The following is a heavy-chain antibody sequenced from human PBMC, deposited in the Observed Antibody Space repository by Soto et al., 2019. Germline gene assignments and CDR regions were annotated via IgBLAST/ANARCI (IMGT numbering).Heavy chain of an antibody. J-gene: IGHJ4*02. Sequence: QVQLVQSGPEVKKPGASVRVSCKASGYSFSTYGVHWVRQAPGQGLERMGWINAGTGHTKYSQKFQARVTISSDTAASTAYMELISLRPDVTGVYFCARALVSGWKPWGHWGQGTLVTISS. CDR3: ARALVSGWKPWGH. CDR1: GYSFSTYG. V-gene: IGHV1-3*01. CDR2: INAGTGHT. D-gene: IGHD6-19*01.